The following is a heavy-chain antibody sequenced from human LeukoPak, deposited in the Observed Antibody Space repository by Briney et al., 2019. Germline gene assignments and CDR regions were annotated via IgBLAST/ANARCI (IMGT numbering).Heavy chain of an antibody. J-gene: IGHJ5*02. CDR2: IYTSGST. Sequence: SETLSLTCTVSGGSISSYYWSWIRQPAGKGLEWIGRIYTSGSTNYNPSLKSRVTMSVDTSKNQFSLKLSSVTAADTAVYYCARDFCPTYSSSCGGVNRFDPWGQGTLVTVSS. CDR3: ARDFCPTYSSSCGGVNRFDP. V-gene: IGHV4-4*07. CDR1: GGSISSYY. D-gene: IGHD6-13*01.